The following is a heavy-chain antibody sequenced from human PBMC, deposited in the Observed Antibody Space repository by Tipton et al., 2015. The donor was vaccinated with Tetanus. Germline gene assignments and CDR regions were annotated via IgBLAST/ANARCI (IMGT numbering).Heavy chain of an antibody. J-gene: IGHJ4*02. V-gene: IGHV4-39*02. D-gene: IGHD4-17*01. Sequence: TLSLTCTVSGGSISDKKYYWGWIRQPPGKGLEWIASIYFEGSTYYSPSLESRVTIAVDTSQNVFSLRLTSVNDADTAVYYCARVIRRSMIGYGVYDSWGQGTLVVVSS. CDR1: GGSISDKKYY. CDR3: ARVIRRSMIGYGVYDS. CDR2: IYFEGST.